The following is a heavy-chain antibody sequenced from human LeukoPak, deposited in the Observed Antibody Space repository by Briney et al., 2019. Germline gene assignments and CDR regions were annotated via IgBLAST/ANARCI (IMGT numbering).Heavy chain of an antibody. CDR1: GDSISSGNY. D-gene: IGHD3-22*01. CDR2: IFHTGST. J-gene: IGHJ5*02. V-gene: IGHV4-38-2*02. Sequence: SETLSLTCTVSGDSISSGNYWGWIRQPPGKGLEWIGSIFHTGSTYFNLSLKSRVTISVDTFKNQFSLKLSSVTAADTAVYYCARASSDYSLSWFDPWGQGTLVTVSS. CDR3: ARASSDYSLSWFDP.